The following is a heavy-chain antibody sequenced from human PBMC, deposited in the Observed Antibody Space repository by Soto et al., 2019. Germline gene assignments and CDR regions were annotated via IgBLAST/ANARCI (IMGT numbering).Heavy chain of an antibody. CDR2: INGGSGNT. J-gene: IGHJ4*02. Sequence: ASVKVSCKSSGFTFTSYAIHWLRQAPGQRPQWMGWINGGSGNTKYSQDFQGRVTFTRDTFATTAYLELSSLRSEDTAVYYCARVPPWGNSAGDYYIQHYDSWGQGTPITVSS. CDR3: ARVPPWGNSAGDYYIQHYDS. V-gene: IGHV1-3*01. D-gene: IGHD3-10*01. CDR1: GFTFTSYA.